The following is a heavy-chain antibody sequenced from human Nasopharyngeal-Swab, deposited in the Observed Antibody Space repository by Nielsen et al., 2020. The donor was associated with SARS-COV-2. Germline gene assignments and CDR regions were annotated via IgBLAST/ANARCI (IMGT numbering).Heavy chain of an antibody. J-gene: IGHJ6*02. Sequence: GGSLRLSCEASEFTFSSYEMNWVRQAPGKGLEWVSYISGGGSTIYYADSVKGRFTISRDNAKSSLYLQMNSLRAEDTAVYYCAREGCSATSCYQDFHYYYAMDVWGQGTTVTVSS. D-gene: IGHD2-2*01. CDR2: ISGGGSTI. CDR3: AREGCSATSCYQDFHYYYAMDV. CDR1: EFTFSSYE. V-gene: IGHV3-48*03.